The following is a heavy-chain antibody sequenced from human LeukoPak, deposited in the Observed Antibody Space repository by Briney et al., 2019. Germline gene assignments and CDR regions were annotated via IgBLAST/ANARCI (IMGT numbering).Heavy chain of an antibody. J-gene: IGHJ1*01. CDR1: GGSISSYY. D-gene: IGHD6-19*01. CDR3: VGTVAGTGYGINFQH. Sequence: SSETLSLTCTVSGGSISSYYWIWIRQPPGKGLEWIGYIYYSGRTNYNPSLKSRFTISVDTSKNQFSLKLSSVTAADTAVYYCVGTVAGTGYGINFQHWGQGTLVTVSS. V-gene: IGHV4-59*08. CDR2: IYYSGRT.